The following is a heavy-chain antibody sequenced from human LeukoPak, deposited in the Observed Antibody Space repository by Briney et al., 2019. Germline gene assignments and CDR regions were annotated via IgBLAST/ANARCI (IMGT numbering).Heavy chain of an antibody. CDR1: GGSFSGYY. V-gene: IGHV4-34*01. Sequence: SETLSLTCAVYGGSFSGYYWSWIRQPPGKGLEWIGEINHSGSTNYNPSLKSRVTISVDTSKNQFSLKLSSVTAADTAVYYCARGHSNSPLSGMDVWGQGTTVTVSS. CDR2: INHSGST. CDR3: ARGHSNSPLSGMDV. J-gene: IGHJ6*02. D-gene: IGHD6-13*01.